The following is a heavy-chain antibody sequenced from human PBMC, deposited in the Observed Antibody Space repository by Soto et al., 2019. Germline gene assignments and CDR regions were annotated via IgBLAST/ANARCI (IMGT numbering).Heavy chain of an antibody. V-gene: IGHV1-69*12. Sequence: QVQLVQSGAEVKKPGSSVKVSCKASGGTFSSYAISWVRQAPGQGLEWMGGIIPIFGTANYAQKFQGRVTITADASTSTDYMERSSLRSEDTAVYYCASHGQSIADSAGMDVWGQGTTVTVSS. CDR2: IIPIFGTA. CDR3: ASHGQSIADSAGMDV. CDR1: GGTFSSYA. J-gene: IGHJ6*02. D-gene: IGHD6-6*01.